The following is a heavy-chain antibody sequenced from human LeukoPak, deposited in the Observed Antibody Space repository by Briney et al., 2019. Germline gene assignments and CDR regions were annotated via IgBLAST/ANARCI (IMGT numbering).Heavy chain of an antibody. D-gene: IGHD2/OR15-2a*01. V-gene: IGHV3-66*02. CDR2: IYSGGST. CDR3: ARNRGMGY. Sequence: GGSLRLSCAASGFTFSSYWMHWVRQAPGKGLVWVSVIYSGGSTYYADSVKGRFTISRDNSKNTLYLQMNSLRAEDTAVYYCARNRGMGYWGQGTLVTVSS. J-gene: IGHJ4*02. CDR1: GFTFSSYW.